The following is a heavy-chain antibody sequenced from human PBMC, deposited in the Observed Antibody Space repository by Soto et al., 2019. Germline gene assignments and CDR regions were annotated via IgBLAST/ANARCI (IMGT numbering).Heavy chain of an antibody. J-gene: IGHJ4*02. V-gene: IGHV3-11*01. CDR1: GFTFSDYY. D-gene: IGHD6-13*01. CDR3: ARDRLQGTLHSSWSIWD. Sequence: GGSLRLSCAASGFTFSDYYMSWIRQAPGKGLEWVSYISSSGSTIYYADSVKGRFTISRDNAKNSLYLQMNSLRAEDTAVYYCARDRLQGTLHSSWSIWDWGQGTLVTVSS. CDR2: ISSSGSTI.